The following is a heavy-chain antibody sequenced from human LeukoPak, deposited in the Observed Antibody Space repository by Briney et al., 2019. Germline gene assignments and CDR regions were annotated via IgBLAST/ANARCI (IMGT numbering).Heavy chain of an antibody. D-gene: IGHD3-9*01. V-gene: IGHV3-21*01. CDR3: ARDGYDILTGVDYYYYYGMDV. CDR2: ISSSSSYI. J-gene: IGHJ6*02. CDR1: GFTFSSYS. Sequence: GGSLRLSCAASGFTFSSYSMNWVRQAPGKGLEWVSSISSSSSYIYYEDSVKGRFTISRDNAKNSLYLQMNSLRAEDTAVYYCARDGYDILTGVDYYYYYGMDVWGQGTTVTVSS.